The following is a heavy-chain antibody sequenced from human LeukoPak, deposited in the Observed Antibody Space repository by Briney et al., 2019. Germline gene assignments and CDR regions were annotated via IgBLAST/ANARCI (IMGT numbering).Heavy chain of an antibody. V-gene: IGHV4-39*01. Sequence: SETLSLTCTVSGGSISSSSYYWGWIRQPPGKGLEWIGSIYYSGSTYYNPSLKSRVTISVDTSKNQFSLKLSSVTAADTAVYYCARLGGYFTLDYWGQGTLVTVSS. D-gene: IGHD3-22*01. J-gene: IGHJ4*02. CDR3: ARLGGYFTLDY. CDR2: IYYSGST. CDR1: GGSISSSSYY.